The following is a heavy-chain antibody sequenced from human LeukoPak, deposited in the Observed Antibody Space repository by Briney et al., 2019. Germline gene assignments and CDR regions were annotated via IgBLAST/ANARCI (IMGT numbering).Heavy chain of an antibody. V-gene: IGHV1-46*01. J-gene: IGHJ1*01. CDR2: IKPSGGNT. Sequence: ASVKLSCKPSVYTFTSYYMHCVRQAARHGLEWLGIIKPSGGNTSYAKKFQGRVTMARDTSTSTVYMELSSLRSEDTAVYYCATTQAVAGTPLLEYFQHWGQGTLVTVSS. CDR3: ATTQAVAGTPLLEYFQH. CDR1: VYTFTSYY. D-gene: IGHD6-19*01.